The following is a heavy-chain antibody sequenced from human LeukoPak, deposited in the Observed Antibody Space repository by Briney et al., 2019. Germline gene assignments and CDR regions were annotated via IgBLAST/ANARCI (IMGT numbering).Heavy chain of an antibody. V-gene: IGHV1-46*01. CDR3: AAKGGIAAAGTDPVDYYYYMDV. J-gene: IGHJ6*03. Sequence: ASVKVSCKASGYTFTSYYMHWVRQAPGQGLEWMGIINPSGGSTSYAQKFQGRVTMTRDTSTSTVYMELSSLRSGDTAVYYCAAKGGIAAAGTDPVDYYYYMDVWGKGTTVTVSS. D-gene: IGHD6-13*01. CDR2: INPSGGST. CDR1: GYTFTSYY.